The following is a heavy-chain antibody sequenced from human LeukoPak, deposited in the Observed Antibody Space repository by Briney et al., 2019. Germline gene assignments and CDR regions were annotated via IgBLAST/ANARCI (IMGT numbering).Heavy chain of an antibody. D-gene: IGHD1-26*01. CDR1: GFTFSSYW. CDR3: TRDTGGSGSYPDY. J-gene: IGHJ4*02. Sequence: GGSLRLSCAASGFTFSSYWMTWVRQTPGEGLEWVANIKQDGSERYFWDSVRDRFTISRDNAKNSLSLQMNSLRAEDTGVYYCTRDTGGSGSYPDYWGQGTLVTVSS. V-gene: IGHV3-7*01. CDR2: IKQDGSER.